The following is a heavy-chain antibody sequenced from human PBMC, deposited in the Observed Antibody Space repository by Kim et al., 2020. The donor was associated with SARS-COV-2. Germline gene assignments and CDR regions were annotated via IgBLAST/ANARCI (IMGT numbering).Heavy chain of an antibody. CDR3: ARVYYDSSGYYYGGGYFDY. V-gene: IGHV1-3*01. CDR2: INAGNGNT. D-gene: IGHD3-22*01. J-gene: IGHJ4*02. CDR1: GYTFTSYA. Sequence: ASVKVSCKASGYTFTSYAMHWVRQAPGQRLEWMGWINAGNGNTKYSQKFQGRVTITRDTSASTAYMELSSLRSEDTAVYYCARVYYDSSGYYYGGGYFDYWGQGTLVTVSS.